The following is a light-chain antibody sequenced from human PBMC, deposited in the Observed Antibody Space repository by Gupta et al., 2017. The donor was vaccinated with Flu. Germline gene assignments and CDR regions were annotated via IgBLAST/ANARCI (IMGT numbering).Light chain of an antibody. CDR2: DVS. CDR3: QVWESSLDVEL. Sequence: GQTASITGGGNNIGNIDVHWYQQKPGQAPVLIVFDVSHRPSGIAERFSGSNSENTATLTISGAESGDEADYYCQVWESSLDVELFGGGTKLTVL. CDR1: NIGNID. V-gene: IGLV3-21*02. J-gene: IGLJ3*02.